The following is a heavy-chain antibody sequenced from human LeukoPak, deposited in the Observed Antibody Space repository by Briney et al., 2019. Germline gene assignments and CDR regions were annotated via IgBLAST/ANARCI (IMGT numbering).Heavy chain of an antibody. V-gene: IGHV3-21*01. CDR2: ISSSSYI. CDR1: GFTFSSYS. Sequence: GGSLRLSCAASGFTFSSYSMNWVRQAPGKGLEWVSSISSSSYIYYADSVKGRFTISRDNAKNSLYLQMNSLRAEDTAVYYCARDILTGYYPEINIDYWGQGTLVTVSS. D-gene: IGHD3-9*01. J-gene: IGHJ4*02. CDR3: ARDILTGYYPEINIDY.